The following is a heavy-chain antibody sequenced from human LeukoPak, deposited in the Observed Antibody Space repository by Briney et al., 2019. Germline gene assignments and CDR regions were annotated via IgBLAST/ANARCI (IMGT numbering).Heavy chain of an antibody. D-gene: IGHD2-21*01. Sequence: KTSETLSLTCTVSGGSVSSGGYYWSWIRQPAGKGLEWIGRIQSSGSTEYNPSLKSRVAISIDTSKNQFSLKLSSVTAADTAVYYCARGGHSDFDFWGQGTLVTVSS. J-gene: IGHJ4*02. CDR2: IQSSGST. CDR3: ARGGHSDFDF. V-gene: IGHV4-61*02. CDR1: GGSVSSGGYY.